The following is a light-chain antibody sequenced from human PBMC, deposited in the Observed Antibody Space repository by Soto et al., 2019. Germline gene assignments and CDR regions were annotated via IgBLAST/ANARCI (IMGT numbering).Light chain of an antibody. Sequence: DIQMTQSPSSLSASVGDRVTITCQASQDISNYLNWYQQKPGKAPKLLIYDASNLETGVPSRFXGSGSGTAFTFTISSLQPEDIATYYCQQYDNLPSITFGQGTRLEIK. CDR2: DAS. CDR1: QDISNY. V-gene: IGKV1-33*01. CDR3: QQYDNLPSIT. J-gene: IGKJ5*01.